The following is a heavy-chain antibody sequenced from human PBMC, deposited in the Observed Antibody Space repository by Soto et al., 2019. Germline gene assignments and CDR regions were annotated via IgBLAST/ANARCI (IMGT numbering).Heavy chain of an antibody. V-gene: IGHV1-18*01. J-gene: IGHJ4*02. D-gene: IGHD6-13*01. CDR1: GYTFTTYG. CDR3: ARDFTKSSSWPYYFDY. CDR2: ISAYSGST. Sequence: GASVKVSCKASGYTFTTYGISWVRQAPGQGLEWMGWISAYSGSTKFAQKLQGRVTMTTDTSTTTAYMELRSLTSDDTAVYCCARDFTKSSSWPYYFDYWGQGTLVTVSS.